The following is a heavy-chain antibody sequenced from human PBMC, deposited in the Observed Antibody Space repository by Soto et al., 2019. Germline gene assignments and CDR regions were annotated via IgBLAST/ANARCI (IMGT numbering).Heavy chain of an antibody. CDR3: AREAVAGTGYYYYGMDV. J-gene: IGHJ6*02. Sequence: GASVKVSCKASGYTFTGYYMHWVRQAPGQGLEWMGWINPNSGGANYARKFQGWVTMTRDTSISTAYMELSRLRSDDTAVYYCAREAVAGTGYYYYGMDVWGQGTTVTVSS. CDR1: GYTFTGYY. V-gene: IGHV1-2*04. D-gene: IGHD6-19*01. CDR2: INPNSGGA.